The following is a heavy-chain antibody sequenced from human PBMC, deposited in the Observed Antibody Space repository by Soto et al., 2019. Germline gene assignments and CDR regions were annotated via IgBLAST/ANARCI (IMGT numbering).Heavy chain of an antibody. V-gene: IGHV1-24*01. CDR2: FDPEDGET. Sequence: GASVKVCCKVSGYTLTELSMHWVRQAPGKGLEWMGGFDPEDGETIYAQKFQGRVTMTEDTSTDTAYMELSSLRSEDTAVYYCAAGIAAADNDAFDICGQGTMVTVSS. CDR3: AAGIAAADNDAFDI. J-gene: IGHJ3*02. CDR1: GYTLTELS. D-gene: IGHD6-13*01.